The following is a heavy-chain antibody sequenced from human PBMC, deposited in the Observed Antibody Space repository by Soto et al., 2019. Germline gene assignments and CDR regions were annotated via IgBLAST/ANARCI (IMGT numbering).Heavy chain of an antibody. Sequence: WTWIRQHPETGLECIGYNSSRGSTYYKPAFKSRVTISRDTSRNLYSLALTSVTAADTAVYYCARGRGSGDYCLSIGGEDNYSGLDVWGLGATVTVSS. D-gene: IGHD3-10*01. V-gene: IGHV4-31*02. CDR3: ARGRGSGDYCLSIGGEDNYSGLDV. CDR2: NSSRGST. J-gene: IGHJ6*02.